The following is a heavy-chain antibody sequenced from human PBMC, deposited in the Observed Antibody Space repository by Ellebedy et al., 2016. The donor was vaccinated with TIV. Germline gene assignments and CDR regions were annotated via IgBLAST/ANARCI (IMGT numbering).Heavy chain of an antibody. J-gene: IGHJ4*02. D-gene: IGHD1-26*01. CDR3: ARALVGATTCFDY. CDR2: IIPIFGTA. Sequence: AASVKVSCKASGGTFSSYAISWVRQAPGQGLEWMGGIIPIFGTANYAQKFQGRVTITADESTSTAYMELSSLRSEDTAVYYCARALVGATTCFDYWGQGTLVTVSS. V-gene: IGHV1-69*13. CDR1: GGTFSSYA.